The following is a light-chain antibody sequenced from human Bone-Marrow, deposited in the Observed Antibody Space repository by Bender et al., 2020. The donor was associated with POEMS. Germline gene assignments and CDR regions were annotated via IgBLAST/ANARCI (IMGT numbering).Light chain of an antibody. CDR2: EDN. CDR3: QSFDIPNFV. CDR1: SGSIANNY. Sequence: NFMLTHPHSVSESPGETVTISCTRTSGSIANNYVQWYQKRPGSSPITVIYEDNQRPSGVPDRFSGSIDSSSNSASLTISGLKPEDEAVYYCQSFDIPNFVFGTGTQVTVL. J-gene: IGLJ1*01. V-gene: IGLV6-57*01.